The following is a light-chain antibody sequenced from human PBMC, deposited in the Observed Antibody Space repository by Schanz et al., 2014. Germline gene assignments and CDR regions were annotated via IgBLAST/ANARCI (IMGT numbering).Light chain of an antibody. CDR2: EVS. CDR3: SSYTSSITVV. J-gene: IGLJ2*01. CDR1: SSDVGSYNL. V-gene: IGLV2-14*02. Sequence: QSALTQPASVSGSPGQSITISCTGTSSDVGSYNLVSWYQHHPGKAPKVMIYEVSKWPSGVPDRFSGSKSGNTASLTISGXQAEDEADYYCSSYTSSITVVFGGGTKLTVL.